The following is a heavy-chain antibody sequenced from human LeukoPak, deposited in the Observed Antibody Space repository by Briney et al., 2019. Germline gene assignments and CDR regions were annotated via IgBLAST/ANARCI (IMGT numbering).Heavy chain of an antibody. J-gene: IGHJ2*01. CDR1: GFTFSSYG. V-gene: IGHV3-30*03. Sequence: PGGSLRLSCAASGFTFSSYGMHWVRQAPGKGLEWVAVISYDGSNKYYADSVKGRFTISRDNSKNTLYLQMNSLRAEDTAVYYCARELFYGGYFDLWGRGTLVTVSS. CDR3: ARELFYGGYFDL. D-gene: IGHD3-3*01. CDR2: ISYDGSNK.